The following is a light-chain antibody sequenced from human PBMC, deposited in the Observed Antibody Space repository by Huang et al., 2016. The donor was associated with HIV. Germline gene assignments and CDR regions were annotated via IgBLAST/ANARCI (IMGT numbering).Light chain of an antibody. CDR2: AAS. CDR3: QQSYSTPPT. J-gene: IGKJ4*01. CDR1: QSSSSY. V-gene: IGKV1-39*01. Sequence: DIQMTQSPSSLSASVGDRVTITCRASQSSSSYLNWYQQKPGKSPKLLIYAASSLQSGVPSRFSGSGSGTDFTLTIISLQPEDFATYYCQQSYSTPPTFGGGTKVEIK.